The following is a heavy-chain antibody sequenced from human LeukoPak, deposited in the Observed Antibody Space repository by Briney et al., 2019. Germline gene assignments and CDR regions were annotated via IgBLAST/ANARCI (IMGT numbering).Heavy chain of an antibody. V-gene: IGHV4-4*07. CDR1: GGSISSYY. Sequence: SETLSLTCTVSGGSISSYYWSWIRQPAGKGLEWIGRINTSGSSNYNPSLRSRVTMSVDTSKNQFSLNLSSVTAADTAVYYCARDPGDTDWYNFDFWGQGILVTVSS. D-gene: IGHD3-9*01. J-gene: IGHJ4*02. CDR3: ARDPGDTDWYNFDF. CDR2: INTSGSS.